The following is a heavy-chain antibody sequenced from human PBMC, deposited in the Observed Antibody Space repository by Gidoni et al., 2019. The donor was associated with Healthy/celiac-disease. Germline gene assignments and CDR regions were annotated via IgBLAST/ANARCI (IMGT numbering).Heavy chain of an antibody. D-gene: IGHD3-10*01. J-gene: IGHJ4*02. CDR2: IYPGDSDT. V-gene: IGHV5-51*03. CDR3: ARRRITMVRGVMAPYFDT. CDR1: GYSFTSYW. Sequence: EVQLVQSGAEVKKPGESLKISCKGSGYSFTSYWIGWVRQMPGKGLEWMGIIYPGDSDTRYSPSFQGQVTISADKSISTAYLQWSSLKASDTAMYYCARRRITMVRGVMAPYFDTGAREPWSPSPQ.